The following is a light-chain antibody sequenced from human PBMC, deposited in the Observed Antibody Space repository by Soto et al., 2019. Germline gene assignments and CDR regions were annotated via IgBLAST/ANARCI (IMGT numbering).Light chain of an antibody. V-gene: IGKV3-15*01. Sequence: ETVLTQPPVTLSWSPGESVTLSFRASQRLSSNLAWYQQSPVQAPSLLIYGSSIRDTDLPARLIGSGSGTEFNLNISSMKSEDFEVYYCQKAHSFPTFGQGTKVDI. CDR2: GSS. CDR1: QRLSSN. J-gene: IGKJ1*01. CDR3: QKAHSFPT.